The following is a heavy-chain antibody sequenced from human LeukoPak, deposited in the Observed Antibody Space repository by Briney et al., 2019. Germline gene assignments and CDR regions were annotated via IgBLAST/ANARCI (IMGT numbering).Heavy chain of an antibody. Sequence: GSLRLSCAASGFTFSSYEMNWVRQAPGKGLEWVSYISSSGSTIYYADSVKGRFTISRDNAKNSLYLQMNSLRAEDTAVYYCARKDSSTWYYYYYYYMDVWGKGTTVTISS. CDR1: GFTFSSYE. CDR2: ISSSGSTI. D-gene: IGHD2-2*01. V-gene: IGHV3-48*03. CDR3: ARKDSSTWYYYYYYYMDV. J-gene: IGHJ6*03.